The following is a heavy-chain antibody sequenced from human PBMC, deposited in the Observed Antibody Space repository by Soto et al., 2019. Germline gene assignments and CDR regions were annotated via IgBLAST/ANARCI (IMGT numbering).Heavy chain of an antibody. CDR1: GLTFSRYA. V-gene: IGHV3-30-3*01. CDR2: ISYDGSNK. Sequence: PGGSLRLSCAASGLTFSRYAMHWVRQAPGKGLEWVAVISYDGSNKYYADSVKGRFTISRDNSKNTLYLQMNSLRAEDTAVYYCARAYEGDYFDYWGQGT. CDR3: ARAYEGDYFDY. D-gene: IGHD3-16*01. J-gene: IGHJ4*02.